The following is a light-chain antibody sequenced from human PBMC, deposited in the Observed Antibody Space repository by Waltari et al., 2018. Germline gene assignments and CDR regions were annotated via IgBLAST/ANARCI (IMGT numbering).Light chain of an antibody. V-gene: IGLV4-69*01. CDR1: SGHSSYA. J-gene: IGLJ1*01. Sequence: QLVLTQSPSASASLGASVKLTCTLSSGHSSYAIAWHQQQPEKGPRYLMKLNSDGSHKKGDGIPDRFSGSSSGTERFRTISSLQSEDEGDYYCQTWGTGFQVFGTGTKVTVL. CDR3: QTWGTGFQV. CDR2: LNSDGSH.